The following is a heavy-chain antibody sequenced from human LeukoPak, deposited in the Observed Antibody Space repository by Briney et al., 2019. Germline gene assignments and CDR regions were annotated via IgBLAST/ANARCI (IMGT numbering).Heavy chain of an antibody. CDR1: GGSLTDYY. V-gene: IGHV4-34*01. J-gene: IGHJ6*03. CDR2: VNHAGNT. Sequence: PSETLSLTCAVSGGSLTDYYWSWIRQTPDKALEWVGEVNHAGNTNYKPSLMRRVTVSVDTSRNQFSLKLNSVTAADTAVYYCARRVLMQPTYYYYFMDVWGEGTPVIVSS. CDR3: ARRVLMQPTYYYYFMDV. D-gene: IGHD2-8*01.